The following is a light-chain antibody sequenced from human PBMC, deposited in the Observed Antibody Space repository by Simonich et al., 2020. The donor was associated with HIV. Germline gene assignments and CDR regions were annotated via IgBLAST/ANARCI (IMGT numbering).Light chain of an antibody. V-gene: IGKV1-39*01. Sequence: DIQMTQSPSSLSASVGDRVTITSRASQSIRSYLNWYQQKPGKAPKLLIYAASSLQSGVPSRFSGSGSGTDFTLTISSLQREDFASYYCQQSYSTPFTFGQGTKVEIK. J-gene: IGKJ2*01. CDR3: QQSYSTPFT. CDR1: QSIRSY. CDR2: AAS.